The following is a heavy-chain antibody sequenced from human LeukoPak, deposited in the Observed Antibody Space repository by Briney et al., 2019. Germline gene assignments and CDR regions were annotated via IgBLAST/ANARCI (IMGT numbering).Heavy chain of an antibody. V-gene: IGHV4-39*07. J-gene: IGHJ4*02. D-gene: IGHD6-6*01. CDR1: GRSISSSSYY. Sequence: SETLSLTCTVSGRSISSSSYYWGWIRQPPGKGLEWIGSIYYSGSTYYNPSLKSRVTISVDTSKNQFSLKLSSVTAADTAVYYCARGVIAARAPSYYFDYWGQGTLVTVSS. CDR3: ARGVIAARAPSYYFDY. CDR2: IYYSGST.